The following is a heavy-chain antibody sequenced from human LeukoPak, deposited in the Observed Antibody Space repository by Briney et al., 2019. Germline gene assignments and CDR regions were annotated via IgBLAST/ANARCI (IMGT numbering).Heavy chain of an antibody. D-gene: IGHD3-16*01. J-gene: IGHJ4*02. CDR2: IYAGDSST. CDR3: ARHSCYDS. Sequence: GESLKISCKGSGFTFSTYSFAWVRQMPGKGLEWMGGIYAGDSSTRYSPSFQGQVTISVDKSISTAYLQWSSLKASDSTTYFCARHSCYDSWGQGTLVTVSS. V-gene: IGHV5-51*01. CDR1: GFTFSTYS.